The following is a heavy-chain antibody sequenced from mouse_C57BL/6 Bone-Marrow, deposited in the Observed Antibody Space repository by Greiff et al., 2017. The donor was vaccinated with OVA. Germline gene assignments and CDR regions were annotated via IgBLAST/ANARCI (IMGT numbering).Heavy chain of an antibody. V-gene: IGHV1-55*01. D-gene: IGHD1-1*01. CDR2: IYPGSGST. Sequence: QVQLQQPGAELVKPGASVKMSCKASGYTFTSYWITWVKQRPGQGLEWIGDIYPGSGSTNYNEKFKSKATLTVDTSSSTSYMQISSLTSEDSAVYYCARRYYGFDYWGQGTTLTVSS. CDR3: ARRYYGFDY. J-gene: IGHJ2*01. CDR1: GYTFTSYW.